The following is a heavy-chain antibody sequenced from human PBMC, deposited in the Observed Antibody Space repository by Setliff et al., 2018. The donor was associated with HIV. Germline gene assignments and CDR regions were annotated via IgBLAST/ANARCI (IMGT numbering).Heavy chain of an antibody. CDR3: ARHFSIFGVTIISNDAFDI. J-gene: IGHJ3*02. CDR1: GGSISSSSYY. D-gene: IGHD3-3*01. CDR2: VYYSGTT. V-gene: IGHV4-39*01. Sequence: SETLSLTCTVSGGSISSSSYYWGWVRQPPGKGLEWIGSVYYSGTTYYTPSRTSRVTISVDTSKNQFALKLTSVTAADTALYYCARHFSIFGVTIISNDAFDIWGRGTMVTVSS.